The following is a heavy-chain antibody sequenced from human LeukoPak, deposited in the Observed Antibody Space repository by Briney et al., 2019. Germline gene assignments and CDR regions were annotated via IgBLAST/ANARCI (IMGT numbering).Heavy chain of an antibody. V-gene: IGHV3-30-3*01. Sequence: GRSLRLSCAASGFTFGSYAMHWVRQAPGEGLEWVALISYDGSNKYYADSVKGRFTISRDNSKNTLYLQMNSLRAEDTAVYYCARAGSSGWYSFDYWGQGTLVTVSP. J-gene: IGHJ4*02. CDR1: GFTFGSYA. D-gene: IGHD6-19*01. CDR3: ARAGSSGWYSFDY. CDR2: ISYDGSNK.